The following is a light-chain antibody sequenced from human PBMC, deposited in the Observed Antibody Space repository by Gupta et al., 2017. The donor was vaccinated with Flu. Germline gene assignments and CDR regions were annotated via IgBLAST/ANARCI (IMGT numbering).Light chain of an antibody. CDR1: SSNIGAGYD. Sequence: QSLLAQPPSVSGAPGQGVAISSTGSSSNIGAGYDVHWYQQLPATAPQLLIFDNNNRPSGVSDRFSGSQSGTSASLAITTLQAEDEAVYYCQSYDTSLSAWVFGGGTRLTVL. J-gene: IGLJ3*02. CDR3: QSYDTSLSAWV. CDR2: DNN. V-gene: IGLV1-40*01.